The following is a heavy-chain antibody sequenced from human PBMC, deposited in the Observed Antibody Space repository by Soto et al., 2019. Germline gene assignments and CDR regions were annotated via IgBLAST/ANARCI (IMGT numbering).Heavy chain of an antibody. CDR1: GGSISSYY. D-gene: IGHD3-10*01. CDR2: IYYSGST. J-gene: IGHJ3*02. V-gene: IGHV4-59*01. Sequence: SETLSLTCTVSGGSISSYYWSWIRQPPGKGLEWIGYIYYSGSTTYSPSLKSRVTISVDTSKNQFSLKLSSVTAADTAVYYCARVWGGAFDIRGQGTMVTVSS. CDR3: ARVWGGAFDI.